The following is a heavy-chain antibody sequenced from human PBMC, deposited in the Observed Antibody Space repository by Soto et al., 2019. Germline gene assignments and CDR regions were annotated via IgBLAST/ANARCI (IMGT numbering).Heavy chain of an antibody. CDR3: VREQTVISYYGMDV. V-gene: IGHV3-74*01. CDR2: INVDGGIT. J-gene: IGHJ6*02. D-gene: IGHD2-21*02. Sequence: GGSLRLSCAASGFTFSSYLMHWVRQAPGKGLVWVSRINVDGGITTYADSVKGRFTISRDNTKNTLYLQMNSLRAEDTAVYYCVREQTVISYYGMDVWSQGTTVTVS. CDR1: GFTFSSYL.